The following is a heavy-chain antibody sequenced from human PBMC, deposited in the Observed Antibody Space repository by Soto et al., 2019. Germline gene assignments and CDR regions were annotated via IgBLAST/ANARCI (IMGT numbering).Heavy chain of an antibody. CDR2: IYHSGST. Sequence: QVQLQESGPGLVKPSGTLSLTCAVSGGSISSSNWWSWVRQPPGKGLGWIGEIYHSGSTKYNPSLKSRVTISVDKSKNQFSLKLSSVTAADTAVYYCAREGYDFWSGYYTWRPPQGNWFDPWGQGTLVTVSS. V-gene: IGHV4-4*02. J-gene: IGHJ5*02. D-gene: IGHD3-3*01. CDR1: GGSISSSNW. CDR3: AREGYDFWSGYYTWRPPQGNWFDP.